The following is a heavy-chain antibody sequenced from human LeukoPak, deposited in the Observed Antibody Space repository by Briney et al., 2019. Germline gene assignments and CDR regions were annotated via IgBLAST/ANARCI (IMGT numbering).Heavy chain of an antibody. D-gene: IGHD1-26*01. Sequence: VSVKVSCKVSGYTLTELSMHWVRQAPGQGLEWMGRINPNNGGTNYAQKFQGRVTMTGDTSISTAYMELSSLRSDDTAVYYCTRESGSYHGNDYWGQGTLVTVSS. V-gene: IGHV1-2*06. CDR1: GYTLTELS. CDR2: INPNNGGT. CDR3: TRESGSYHGNDY. J-gene: IGHJ4*02.